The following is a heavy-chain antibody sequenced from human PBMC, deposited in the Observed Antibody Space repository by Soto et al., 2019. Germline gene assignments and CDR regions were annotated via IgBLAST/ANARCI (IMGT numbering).Heavy chain of an antibody. Sequence: GESLKISCKGSGYSFTSYWIGWVRQMPGKGLEWMGIIYPGDSDTRYSPSFQGQVTISADKSISTAYLQWSSLKASDTAMYYCARQAMVRGTLRWFDPWGQGTLVTVSS. J-gene: IGHJ5*02. D-gene: IGHD3-10*01. CDR3: ARQAMVRGTLRWFDP. V-gene: IGHV5-51*01. CDR2: IYPGDSDT. CDR1: GYSFTSYW.